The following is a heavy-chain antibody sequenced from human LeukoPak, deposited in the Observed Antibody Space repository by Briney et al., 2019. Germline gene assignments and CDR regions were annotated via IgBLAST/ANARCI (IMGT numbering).Heavy chain of an antibody. D-gene: IGHD3-22*01. Sequence: ASVKVSCKASGYTFTGYYMHWVRQAPGQGLEWMGWINPNSGGTNYAQKFQGRVTMTRDTSISTAYMELSRLRSDDTAVYYCARRGWGYYDSSGYLGYWGQGTLVTVSS. J-gene: IGHJ4*02. CDR2: INPNSGGT. CDR1: GYTFTGYY. CDR3: ARRGWGYYDSSGYLGY. V-gene: IGHV1-2*02.